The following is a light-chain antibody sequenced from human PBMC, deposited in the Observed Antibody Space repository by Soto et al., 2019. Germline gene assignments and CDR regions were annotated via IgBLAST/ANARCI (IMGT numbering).Light chain of an antibody. J-gene: IGLJ3*02. Sequence: QSAPTQPASVSGSPGQSITISCSGTSSDVGAYNFVSWYQHHPGKAPKLLIHDVSDRPSGVSDRFSASKSANTASLTISGLQAEDEAYYYCSSYTTGDTWVFGGGTKLTVL. CDR1: SSDVGAYNF. V-gene: IGLV2-14*03. CDR2: DVS. CDR3: SSYTTGDTWV.